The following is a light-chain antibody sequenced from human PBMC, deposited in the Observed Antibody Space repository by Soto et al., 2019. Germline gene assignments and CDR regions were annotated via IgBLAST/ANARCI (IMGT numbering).Light chain of an antibody. CDR2: EVN. CDR3: SSYAGSSNV. V-gene: IGLV2-8*01. Sequence: QSVLTQPPSASGSPGQSVAISCTGTSSDVGGYNYVSWYQQHPGKAPKLMIYEVNKLPSGVPDRFSGSKSGNTASLTVSGLQADDEADYYCSSYAGSSNVFGTGTKLTVL. CDR1: SSDVGGYNY. J-gene: IGLJ1*01.